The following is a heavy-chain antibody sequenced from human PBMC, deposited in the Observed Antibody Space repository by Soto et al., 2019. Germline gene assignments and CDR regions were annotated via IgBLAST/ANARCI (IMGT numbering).Heavy chain of an antibody. Sequence: QVQLVESGGGVVQPGTSLRLSCVASGFSLSNYGMHWVRQAPGKGLEWVALIWFDGSDEYSAASVKGRFSISRDNSKNTLYLQMNSLRADETAMYYCARNVGSSGSSRWFDTWGQGTLVTVSS. CDR3: ARNVGSSGSSRWFDT. J-gene: IGHJ5*02. CDR1: GFSLSNYG. V-gene: IGHV3-33*01. CDR2: IWFDGSDE. D-gene: IGHD3-10*01.